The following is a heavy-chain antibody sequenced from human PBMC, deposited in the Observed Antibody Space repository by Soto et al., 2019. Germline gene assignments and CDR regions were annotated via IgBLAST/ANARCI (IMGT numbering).Heavy chain of an antibody. J-gene: IGHJ3*02. CDR1: GFTFSSYS. CDR2: ISSSSSYI. D-gene: IGHD1-26*01. V-gene: IGHV3-21*01. Sequence: EVQLVESGGGLVKPGGSLRLSCAASGFTFSSYSMNWVRQAPGKGLEWVSSISSSSSYIYYADSVKGRFTISRDNAKNSLYMQMNSLRAEDTAVYYCATLGATLGRDAFDIWGQGTIVTVSS. CDR3: ATLGATLGRDAFDI.